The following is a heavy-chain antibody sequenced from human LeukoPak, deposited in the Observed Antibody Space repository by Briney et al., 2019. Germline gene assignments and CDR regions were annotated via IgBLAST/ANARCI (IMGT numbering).Heavy chain of an antibody. CDR3: AKDVPGYCSSTSCPGAFDY. J-gene: IGHJ4*02. V-gene: IGHV3-33*06. Sequence: GGSLRLSCAASGFTFSSYGMHWVRQAPGKGLEWVAVIWYDGSNKYYADSVKGRFTISRDNSKNTLYLQMNSLRAEDTAVYYCAKDVPGYCSSTSCPGAFDYWGQGTLVTVSS. CDR1: GFTFSSYG. CDR2: IWYDGSNK. D-gene: IGHD2-2*01.